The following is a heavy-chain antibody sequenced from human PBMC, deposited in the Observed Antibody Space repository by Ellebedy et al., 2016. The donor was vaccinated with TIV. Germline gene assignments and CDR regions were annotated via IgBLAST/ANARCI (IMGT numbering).Heavy chain of an antibody. CDR2: IYSGGNT. CDR3: ARGRTDDYGDYFDY. CDR1: GFIVSTKY. D-gene: IGHD4/OR15-4a*01. V-gene: IGHV3-53*01. Sequence: GESLKISCAVSGFIVSTKYMSWVRQAPGKVLEWVSVIYSGGNTHYAESVKGRFTISRDNSKNTLYLQMNSLRAEDTAMYYCARGRTDDYGDYFDYWGQGTLVTVSS. J-gene: IGHJ4*02.